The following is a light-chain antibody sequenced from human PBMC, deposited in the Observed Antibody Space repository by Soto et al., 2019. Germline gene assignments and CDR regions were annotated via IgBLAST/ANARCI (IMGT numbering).Light chain of an antibody. CDR2: LNSDGSH. J-gene: IGLJ3*02. Sequence: QLVLTQSPSASASLGASVKLTCTVSNGHNSYAIAWHQQQPEKGPRYLMKLNSDGSHSKGDGIPDRFSGSSSGAERYLTISSLQSEDEADYYCQTWGTGIGVFGGGTKLTVL. CDR1: NGHNSYA. V-gene: IGLV4-69*01. CDR3: QTWGTGIGV.